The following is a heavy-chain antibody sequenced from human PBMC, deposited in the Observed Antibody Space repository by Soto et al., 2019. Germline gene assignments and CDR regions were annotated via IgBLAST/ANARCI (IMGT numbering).Heavy chain of an antibody. J-gene: IGHJ6*02. CDR2: IIPIFGTA. V-gene: IGHV1-69*13. D-gene: IGHD3-10*01. Sequence: GASVKVSSKASGGTLSSYAISWVRQSPGQGLEWMGGIIPIFGTANYAQKFQGRVTITADESTSTAYMELSSLRSEDTAVYYCARPSMVRGVPTYYYGMDVWGQGTTVTVS. CDR1: GGTLSSYA. CDR3: ARPSMVRGVPTYYYGMDV.